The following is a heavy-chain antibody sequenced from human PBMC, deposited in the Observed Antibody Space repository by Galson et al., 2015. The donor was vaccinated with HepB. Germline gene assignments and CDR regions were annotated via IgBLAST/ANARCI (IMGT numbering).Heavy chain of an antibody. CDR1: GFTFSSYA. V-gene: IGHV3-30*04. J-gene: IGHJ4*02. Sequence: SLRLSCAASGFTFSSYAMHWVRQAPGKGLEWVTLISYDGTNNYYADSVKGRFTISRDNSKNTLYLQMNSLRTEDTAVYYCAKDFRSCSSTTCYRINSWGQGTLVTVSS. CDR2: ISYDGTNN. D-gene: IGHD2-2*02. CDR3: AKDFRSCSSTTCYRINS.